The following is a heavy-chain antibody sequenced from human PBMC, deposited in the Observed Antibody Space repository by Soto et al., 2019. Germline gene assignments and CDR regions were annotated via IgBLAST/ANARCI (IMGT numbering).Heavy chain of an antibody. CDR3: AREEWSNPGVDYYYMDV. Sequence: GGSLRLSCAASGFTFSSYGMHWVRQAPGKGLEWVAVIWYDGSNKYYADSVKGRFTISRDNSKNTLYLQMNSLGAEDTAVYYCAREEWSNPGVDYYYMDVWGKGTTVTVSS. CDR1: GFTFSSYG. D-gene: IGHD2-8*01. V-gene: IGHV3-33*01. J-gene: IGHJ6*03. CDR2: IWYDGSNK.